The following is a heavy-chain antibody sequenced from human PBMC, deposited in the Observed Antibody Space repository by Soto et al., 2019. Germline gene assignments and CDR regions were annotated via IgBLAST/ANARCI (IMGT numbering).Heavy chain of an antibody. CDR1: GFTFSTYV. CDR3: AKDSDRDYFQH. V-gene: IGHV3-23*01. CDR2: ISASGGGA. Sequence: GGSLRLSCAASGFTFSTYVMSWVPQGPEKGLVWVSGISASGGGAYYANPVNGRFTISRDNSENTLYLQMDSLRVEDTAVYYCAKDSDRDYFQHWGQGTLVTVSS. J-gene: IGHJ1*01. D-gene: IGHD3-10*01.